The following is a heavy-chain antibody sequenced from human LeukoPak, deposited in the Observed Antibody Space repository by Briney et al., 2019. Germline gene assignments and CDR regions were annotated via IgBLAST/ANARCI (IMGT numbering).Heavy chain of an antibody. CDR2: IRYDGSNK. D-gene: IGHD3-22*01. Sequence: GGSLRLSCAASGFTFSSYGMHWVRQAPGKGLEWVAFIRYDGSNKYYADSVKGRFTISRDNSKNTLYLQMNSLRAEDTAVYYCAKETVVARGAFDYWGQGTMVTVSS. CDR1: GFTFSSYG. J-gene: IGHJ3*01. CDR3: AKETVVARGAFDY. V-gene: IGHV3-30*02.